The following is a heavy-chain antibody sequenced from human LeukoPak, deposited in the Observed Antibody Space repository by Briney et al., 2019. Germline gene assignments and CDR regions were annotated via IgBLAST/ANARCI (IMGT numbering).Heavy chain of an antibody. J-gene: IGHJ4*02. CDR3: ARNGASSGRPYHLDY. V-gene: IGHV3-21*01. CDR1: GFTFSSYS. D-gene: IGHD6-19*01. CDR2: ISSSSSYI. Sequence: GGSLRLSCAASGFTFSSYSMNWVRQAPGKGLEWVSSISSSSSYIYYTDSVKGRFTLSRDNAKKSLYLQMNGLRAEDTAVYFCARNGASSGRPYHLDYWGQGTLVTVSS.